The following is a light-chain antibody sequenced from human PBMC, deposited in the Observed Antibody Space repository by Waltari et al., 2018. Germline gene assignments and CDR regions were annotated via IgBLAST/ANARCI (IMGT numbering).Light chain of an antibody. CDR1: QSVTSIS. CDR2: GTS. J-gene: IGKJ4*01. V-gene: IGKV3-20*01. Sequence: EIVLTQSPGTLSLSPGERATLSCRASQSVTSISLTWYQQKLVQAPRLLIYGTSSRATGIPDRFSGSGSGTDFTITISRLEPEDFAVYYCQQYDGEVVTFGGGTKVEI. CDR3: QQYDGEVVT.